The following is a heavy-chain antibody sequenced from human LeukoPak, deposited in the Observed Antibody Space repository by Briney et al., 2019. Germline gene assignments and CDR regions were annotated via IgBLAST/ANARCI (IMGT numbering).Heavy chain of an antibody. CDR3: ARVRYQVVVIAYDAFDI. Sequence: SVKVSCKASGGTFSSYAISWVRQAPGQGLEWMGGITPIFGTANYAQKFQGRVTITADESTSTAYMELSSLRSEDTAVYYCARVRYQVVVIAYDAFDIWGQGTMVTVSS. CDR2: ITPIFGTA. D-gene: IGHD2-21*01. J-gene: IGHJ3*02. CDR1: GGTFSSYA. V-gene: IGHV1-69*01.